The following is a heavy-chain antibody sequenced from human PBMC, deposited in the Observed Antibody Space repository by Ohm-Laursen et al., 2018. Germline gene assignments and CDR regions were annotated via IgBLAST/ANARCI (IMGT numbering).Heavy chain of an antibody. CDR2: INPSGDST. Sequence: ASVKVSCKASGNTFTSYYMYWVRQAPGQGLEWLGIINPSGDSTSYAQKFQGRVTMTRDTSTSTVYMELSSLRSEDTAVYYCARPGKQQGMDVWGQGTTVTVSS. J-gene: IGHJ6*02. D-gene: IGHD6-13*01. CDR1: GNTFTSYY. V-gene: IGHV1-46*01. CDR3: ARPGKQQGMDV.